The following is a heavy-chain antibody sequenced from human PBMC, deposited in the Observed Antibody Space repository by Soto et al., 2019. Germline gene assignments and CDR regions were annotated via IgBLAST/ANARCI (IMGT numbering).Heavy chain of an antibody. CDR3: SRDVSCSGGSCYPNDWFDP. CDR1: AGSMRNYY. Sequence: QVQLQQSGPGLVKPSETLSLTCSVSAGSMRNYYWSWIRQPPGKGLEWIGNVDDSGTTKYNPSLRSRVTISVDTSTNQFSLKMSSVIAADTAVYYCSRDVSCSGGSCYPNDWFDPWCQGTLVTVSS. D-gene: IGHD2-15*01. J-gene: IGHJ5*02. CDR2: VDDSGTT. V-gene: IGHV4-59*01.